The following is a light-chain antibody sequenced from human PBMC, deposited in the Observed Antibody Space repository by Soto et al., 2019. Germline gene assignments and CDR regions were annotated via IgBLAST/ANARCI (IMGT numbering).Light chain of an antibody. CDR1: SSDVGGDNY. V-gene: IGLV2-14*01. CDR3: SSFTSSSTVL. CDR2: EVT. J-gene: IGLJ2*01. Sequence: QSALTQPASVSGSLGQSITISCTGTSSDVGGDNYVSWYQHHPGKDPKVVIFEVTKRPSGVSSRFSGSKSGNTASLTVSGLQAEDEGDYYCSSFTSSSTVLFGGGTKLTVL.